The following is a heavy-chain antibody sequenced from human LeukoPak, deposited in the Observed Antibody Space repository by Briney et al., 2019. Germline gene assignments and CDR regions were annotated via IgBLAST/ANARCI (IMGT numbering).Heavy chain of an antibody. V-gene: IGHV1-46*01. J-gene: IGHJ4*02. D-gene: IGHD3-22*01. CDR1: GYTFTSYY. CDR3: ARAPTYYYDSSGYPTNGYFDY. Sequence: ASVKVSCKASGYTFTSYYMHWVRQAPGQGLEWMGIINPSGGSTSYAQKFQGRVTITADESTSTAYMELSSLRSEDTAVYYCARAPTYYYDSSGYPTNGYFDYWGQGTLVTVSS. CDR2: INPSGGST.